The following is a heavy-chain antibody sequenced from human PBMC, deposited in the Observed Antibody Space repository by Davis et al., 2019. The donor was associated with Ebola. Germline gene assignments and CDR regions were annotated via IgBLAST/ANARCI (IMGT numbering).Heavy chain of an antibody. CDR2: IYYSGST. Sequence: SETLSLTCAVYGGSFSGYYWSWIRQPPGKGLEWIGSIYYSGSTYYNPSLKSRVTISVDTSKNQFSLRLSSLTAADTAVYYCTGTTVTTSPFDFWGQGTLVTVSS. CDR3: TGTTVTTSPFDF. D-gene: IGHD4-17*01. V-gene: IGHV4-34*01. J-gene: IGHJ4*02. CDR1: GGSFSGYY.